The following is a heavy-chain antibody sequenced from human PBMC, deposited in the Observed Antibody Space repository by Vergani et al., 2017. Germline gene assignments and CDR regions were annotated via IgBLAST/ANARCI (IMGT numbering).Heavy chain of an antibody. CDR1: GFSFTTYA. D-gene: IGHD3-22*01. CDR2: INTNGDYT. J-gene: IGHJ4*02. Sequence: EVQLLESGGDLVQPGGSLRLSCAASGFSFTTYAMSWVRQAPGKGLEWVSTINTNGDYTRYGDSVKGRFTISRDNSKSTLYLQMSSLRASDSAMYYCARLYGRDSSGSKYFDYWGQGTLVTVSS. V-gene: IGHV3-23*01. CDR3: ARLYGRDSSGSKYFDY.